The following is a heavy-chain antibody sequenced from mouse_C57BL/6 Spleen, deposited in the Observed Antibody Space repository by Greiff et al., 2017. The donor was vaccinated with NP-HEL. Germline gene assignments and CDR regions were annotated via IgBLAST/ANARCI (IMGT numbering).Heavy chain of an antibody. Sequence: EVMLVESGGGLVKPGGSLKLSCAASGFTFSDYGMHWVRLAPEKGLEWVAYISSGSSTIYYADTVKGRFTISRDNAKNNLFLQMTSLRYEDTAMYYCARSGYYVDYYAMDYWGQGTSVTVSS. CDR2: ISSGSSTI. CDR3: ARSGYYVDYYAMDY. CDR1: GFTFSDYG. D-gene: IGHD2-3*01. J-gene: IGHJ4*01. V-gene: IGHV5-17*01.